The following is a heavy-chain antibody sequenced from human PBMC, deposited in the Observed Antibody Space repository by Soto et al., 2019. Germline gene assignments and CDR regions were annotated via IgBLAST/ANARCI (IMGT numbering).Heavy chain of an antibody. V-gene: IGHV3-48*01. Sequence: GGSLRFSCAASGFTFGSYSMNWVRQAPGKGLEWVSYISSSSSTIYYADSVKGRFTISRDNAKNSLYLQMNSLRAEDTAVYYYALRVMTPFDYWGQGTLVTVSS. CDR3: ALRVMTPFDY. J-gene: IGHJ4*02. CDR1: GFTFGSYS. D-gene: IGHD4-17*01. CDR2: ISSSSSTI.